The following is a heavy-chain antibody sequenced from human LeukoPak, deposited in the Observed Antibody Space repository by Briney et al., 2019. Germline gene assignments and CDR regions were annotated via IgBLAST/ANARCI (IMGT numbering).Heavy chain of an antibody. J-gene: IGHJ4*02. D-gene: IGHD2-2*02. CDR3: ARDTGYCSSTSCYTFDY. CDR1: GGTFSSYA. Sequence: SVTVSCKASGGTFSSYAISWVRQAPGQGLEWMGRIIPILGIANYAQKFQGRVTITADKSTSTAYMELSSLRSEDTAVYYCARDTGYCSSTSCYTFDYWGQGTLVTVSS. V-gene: IGHV1-69*04. CDR2: IIPILGIA.